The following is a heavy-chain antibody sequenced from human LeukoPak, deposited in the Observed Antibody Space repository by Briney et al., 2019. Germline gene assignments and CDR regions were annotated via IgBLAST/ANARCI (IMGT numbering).Heavy chain of an antibody. Sequence: GGSLRLSCAASGFTFSTYAITWVRQAPGKGLEWVSAISDSGDRTHYADSVKGRFTISRDNSKNSMYLQMNSLRAEDTAVYYCAKESKYYPWGQGTLVTVSS. J-gene: IGHJ5*02. V-gene: IGHV3-23*01. CDR2: ISDSGDRT. D-gene: IGHD3-10*01. CDR3: AKESKYYP. CDR1: GFTFSTYA.